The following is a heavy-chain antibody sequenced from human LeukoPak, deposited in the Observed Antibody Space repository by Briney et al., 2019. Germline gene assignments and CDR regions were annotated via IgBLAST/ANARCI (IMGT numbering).Heavy chain of an antibody. CDR3: ARDLDGYNYPVSDY. CDR1: GYTFTGYY. D-gene: IGHD5-24*01. V-gene: IGHV1-2*02. Sequence: GASVKVSCKASGYTFTGYYMHWVRQAPGQGLEWMGWINPNSGGTNYAQKFQDRVTMTRDTSISTAYMELSRLRSDDTAVYYCARDLDGYNYPVSDYWGQGTLVTVSS. J-gene: IGHJ4*02. CDR2: INPNSGGT.